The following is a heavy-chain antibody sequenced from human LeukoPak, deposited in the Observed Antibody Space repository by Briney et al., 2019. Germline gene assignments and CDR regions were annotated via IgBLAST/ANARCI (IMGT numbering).Heavy chain of an antibody. CDR3: ARDRDNWNYYGPYYYGMDV. CDR2: ISYDGSNK. Sequence: GGSLRLSCAASGFTFSSYGMHWVRQAPGKGLEWVAVISYDGSNKYYADSVKGRFTISRDNAKNSLYLQMNSLRAEDTAVYYCARDRDNWNYYGPYYYGMDVWGQGTTVTVSS. J-gene: IGHJ6*02. CDR1: GFTFSSYG. D-gene: IGHD1-7*01. V-gene: IGHV3-30*03.